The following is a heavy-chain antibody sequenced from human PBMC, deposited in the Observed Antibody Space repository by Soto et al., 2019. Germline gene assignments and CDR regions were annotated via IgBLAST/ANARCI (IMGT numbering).Heavy chain of an antibody. CDR1: GLAVTSNY. Sequence: GWSLKLSCAAAGLAVTSNYMSWVRQAPGKGLEWVSVIHSGGDTHYADSVRGRFTISRDNSKNTLYLQMNSLRAEDTAVYYCARSRTGTTYGGMDVWGQGT. J-gene: IGHJ6*02. CDR3: ARSRTGTTYGGMDV. CDR2: IHSGGDT. V-gene: IGHV3-66*01. D-gene: IGHD1-7*01.